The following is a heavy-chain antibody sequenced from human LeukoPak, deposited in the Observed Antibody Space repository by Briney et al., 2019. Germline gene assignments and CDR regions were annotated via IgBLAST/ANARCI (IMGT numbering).Heavy chain of an antibody. D-gene: IGHD2-15*01. CDR2: INHSGST. V-gene: IGHV4-34*01. J-gene: IGHJ4*02. CDR1: GGSFSGYY. Sequence: SETLSLTCAVYGGSFSGYYWSWIRQPPGKGLEWIGEINHSGSTNYNPSLKSRVTISVDTSKNQFSLKLSSVTAADTAVYYCASGYIVVVVAATDSFYDYWGQGTLVTVSS. CDR3: ASGYIVVVVAATDSFYDY.